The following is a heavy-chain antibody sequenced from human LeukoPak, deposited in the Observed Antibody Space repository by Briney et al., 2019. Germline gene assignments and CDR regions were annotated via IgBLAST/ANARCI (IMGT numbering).Heavy chain of an antibody. J-gene: IGHJ3*02. CDR1: GGTFSSYA. Sequence: SVKVSCKASGGTFSSYAISWVRQAPGQGLEWMGRIIPIFGTADYAQKFQGRVTITTDESTSTAYMELSSLRSEDTAVYYCAGNYGDESRAFDIWGQGTMVTVSS. D-gene: IGHD4-17*01. CDR3: AGNYGDESRAFDI. V-gene: IGHV1-69*05. CDR2: IIPIFGTA.